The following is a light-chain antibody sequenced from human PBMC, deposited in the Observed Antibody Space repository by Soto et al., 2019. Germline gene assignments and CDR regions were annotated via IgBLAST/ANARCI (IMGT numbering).Light chain of an antibody. J-gene: IGKJ5*01. Sequence: EILLTQSPGTLSLSPGEKATLSCRASQSVSSRNLAWYQQKPGQAPRLLIYGASSRATGIPDRFSGSGSGTDFTLTISRLEPEDCAVYYCQQYGSSSLFGQGTRLEIK. V-gene: IGKV3-20*01. CDR1: QSVSSRN. CDR3: QQYGSSSL. CDR2: GAS.